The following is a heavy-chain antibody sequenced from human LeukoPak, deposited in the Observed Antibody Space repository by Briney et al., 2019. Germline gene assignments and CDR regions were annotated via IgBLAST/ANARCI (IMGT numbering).Heavy chain of an antibody. J-gene: IGHJ4*02. CDR2: IYHSGST. V-gene: IGHV4-38-2*02. CDR3: ARDSAVADVADY. CDR1: GYSISSGYY. D-gene: IGHD6-19*01. Sequence: SETLSLTCTVSGYSISSGYYWGWIRQPPGKGLEWIGSIYHSGSTYYNPSLKSRVTISVDTSKNQFSLKLSSVTAADTAVYYCARDSAVADVADYWGQGTLVTVSS.